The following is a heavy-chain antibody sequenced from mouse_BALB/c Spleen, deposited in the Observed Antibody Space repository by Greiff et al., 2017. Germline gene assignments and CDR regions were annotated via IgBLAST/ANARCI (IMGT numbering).Heavy chain of an antibody. Sequence: QVQLKESGAELAKPGASVKMSCKASGYTFTSYWMHWVKQRPGQGLEWIGYINPSTGYTEYNQKFKDKATLTADKSSSTAYMQLSSLTSEDSAVYYCARWPITTVPLYAMDYWGQGTSVTVSS. V-gene: IGHV1-7*01. CDR1: GYTFTSYW. CDR2: INPSTGYT. J-gene: IGHJ4*01. D-gene: IGHD1-1*01. CDR3: ARWPITTVPLYAMDY.